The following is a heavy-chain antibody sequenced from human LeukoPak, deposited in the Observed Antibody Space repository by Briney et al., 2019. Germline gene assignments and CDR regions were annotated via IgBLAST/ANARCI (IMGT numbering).Heavy chain of an antibody. Sequence: SETLSLTCTVSGGSISSGDCYWSWIRQPPGKGLEWIGYIYYSGSTYYNPSLKSRVTISVDTSKNQFSLKLSSVTAADTAVYYCARDSSTAMAKTYYYYGMDVWGKGTTVTVSS. D-gene: IGHD5-18*01. CDR2: IYYSGST. V-gene: IGHV4-30-4*01. CDR1: GGSISSGDCY. J-gene: IGHJ6*04. CDR3: ARDSSTAMAKTYYYYGMDV.